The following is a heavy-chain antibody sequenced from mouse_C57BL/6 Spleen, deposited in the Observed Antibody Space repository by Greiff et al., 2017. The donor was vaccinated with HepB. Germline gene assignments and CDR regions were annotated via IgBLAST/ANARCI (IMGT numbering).Heavy chain of an antibody. D-gene: IGHD4-1*01. J-gene: IGHJ4*01. Sequence: EVKLLESGGGLVQPGGSMKLSCAASGFTFSDAWMDWVRQSPEKGLEWVAEIRNKANNHATYYAESVKGRFTISRDDSKSSVYLQMNSLRAEDTGIYYCTKTGSPYYAMDYWGQGTSVTVSS. CDR1: GFTFSDAW. CDR2: IRNKANNHAT. CDR3: TKTGSPYYAMDY. V-gene: IGHV6-6*01.